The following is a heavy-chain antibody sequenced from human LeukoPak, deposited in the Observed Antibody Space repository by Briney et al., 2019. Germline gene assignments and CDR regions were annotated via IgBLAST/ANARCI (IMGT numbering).Heavy chain of an antibody. Sequence: GGSLRLSCAASGFTFSRYWMSWVRQAPGKGLEWVANIKQDGSEKNYVDSVKGRFTISRDNAKNSLHLQMNSLGAEDTAVYYCARARGYYDSSGYLVNMYYFDYWGQGTLVTVSS. CDR2: IKQDGSEK. CDR1: GFTFSRYW. J-gene: IGHJ4*02. CDR3: ARARGYYDSSGYLVNMYYFDY. V-gene: IGHV3-7*04. D-gene: IGHD3-22*01.